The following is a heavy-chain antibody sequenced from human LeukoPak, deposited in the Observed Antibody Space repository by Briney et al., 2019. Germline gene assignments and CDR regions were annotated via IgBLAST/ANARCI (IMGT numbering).Heavy chain of an antibody. CDR1: GGTFSSYT. Sequence: SVKVSCKASGGTFSSYTISWVRQAPGQGLEWMGRIIPILGIANYAQKFHGRVTITADKSTSTAYMELSSLRSEDTAVYYCARDRGCSGGSCYPNWFDPWGQGTLVTVSS. J-gene: IGHJ5*02. CDR3: ARDRGCSGGSCYPNWFDP. CDR2: IIPILGIA. D-gene: IGHD2-15*01. V-gene: IGHV1-69*04.